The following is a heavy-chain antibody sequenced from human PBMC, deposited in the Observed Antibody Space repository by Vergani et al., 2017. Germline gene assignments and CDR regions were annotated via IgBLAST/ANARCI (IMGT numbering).Heavy chain of an antibody. CDR1: GGSISSSSYY. V-gene: IGHV4-39*07. CDR2: IYYSGST. D-gene: IGHD4-17*01. CDR3: VRDPTRLGDYDD. Sequence: QLQLQESGPGLVKPSETLSLTCTVSGGSISSSSYYWGWIRQPPGKGLEWIGSIYYSGSTYYNPSLQIRVTISVDTSKNQFSLKLSSVTAADTAGYYCVRDPTRLGDYDDWGQGTLVNVSS. J-gene: IGHJ4*02.